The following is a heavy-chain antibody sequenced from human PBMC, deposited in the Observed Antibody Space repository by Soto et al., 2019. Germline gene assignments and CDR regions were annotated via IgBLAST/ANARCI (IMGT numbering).Heavy chain of an antibody. CDR2: IKQDGSEK. D-gene: IGHD3-22*01. J-gene: IGHJ4*02. Sequence: GGSLRLSCAASGFTFSSYWMSWVRQAPGKGLEWVANIKQDGSEKYYVDYVKGRFTISRDNAKNSLYLQMNSLRVEDTAVYYCARVCRYYDSSGYGFDYWGQGTLVTVSS. CDR1: GFTFSSYW. V-gene: IGHV3-7*03. CDR3: ARVCRYYDSSGYGFDY.